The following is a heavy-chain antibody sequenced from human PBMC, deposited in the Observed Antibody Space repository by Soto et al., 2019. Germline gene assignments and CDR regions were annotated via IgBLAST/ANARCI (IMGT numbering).Heavy chain of an antibody. J-gene: IGHJ4*02. Sequence: ASVNVSCMASGYTFTSYYMHWVRQAPGQGLEWMGIVNPSGGSTNYAQTLQGRVAMTRDTPTSTVYLELNSLSSEDTAVYYCARPHYPGCINAVCYPLDYWGQGTLVTVPQ. CDR1: GYTFTSYY. CDR2: VNPSGGST. V-gene: IGHV1-46*01. CDR3: ARPHYPGCINAVCYPLDY. D-gene: IGHD2-8*01.